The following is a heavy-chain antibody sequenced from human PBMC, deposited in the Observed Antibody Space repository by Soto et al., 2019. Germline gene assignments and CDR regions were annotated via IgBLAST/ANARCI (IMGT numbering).Heavy chain of an antibody. Sequence: GGSLRLSCAASGFTFSDSAIHWVRQASGKGLEWVGRIRSKANDYATAYAASVKGRFTVSRDDSKNTAYLQMISLNTEDTAVYYCMCRAGDIGSWGQGTLVTVSS. J-gene: IGHJ4*02. CDR3: MCRAGDIGS. CDR2: IRSKANDYAT. D-gene: IGHD2-21*02. CDR1: GFTFSDSA. V-gene: IGHV3-73*01.